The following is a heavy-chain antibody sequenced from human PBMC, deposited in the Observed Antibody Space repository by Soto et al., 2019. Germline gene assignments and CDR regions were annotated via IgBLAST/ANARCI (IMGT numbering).Heavy chain of an antibody. CDR1: GFKFSNYA. CDR3: AKDRRAGGNSAFYFDF. CDR2: ISATGGGT. Sequence: GGSLRLSCAASGFKFSNYAMCWVRQAPGKGLEWVSLISATGGGTYYADSVKGRFTISRDNSHNTLYLQVHSLTAEDTAVYYCAKDRRAGGNSAFYFDFWGQGAQVTVSS. V-gene: IGHV3-23*01. J-gene: IGHJ4*02. D-gene: IGHD3-16*01.